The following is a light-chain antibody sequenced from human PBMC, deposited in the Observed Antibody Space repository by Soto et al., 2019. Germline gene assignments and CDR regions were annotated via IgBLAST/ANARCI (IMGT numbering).Light chain of an antibody. J-gene: IGLJ2*01. CDR1: SSDVGSYNL. Sequence: QSVLTQPASVSGSPGQSITISCTGTSSDVGSYNLVSWYQQHPGKAPKLMIYEGSNRPSGVSNRFSGSKSGNTASLTISGLHAEDEAVYYCCSYAGSSTVVFGGGTKLTVL. CDR3: CSYAGSSTVV. CDR2: EGS. V-gene: IGLV2-23*01.